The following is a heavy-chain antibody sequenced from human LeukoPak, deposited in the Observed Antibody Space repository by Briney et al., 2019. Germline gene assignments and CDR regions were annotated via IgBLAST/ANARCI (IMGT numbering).Heavy chain of an antibody. Sequence: GESLKISCKSSGYSFSTYWIGWVRQMPGKGLEWMGIIYPRDSDTRYSPSFQGQVTISADKSINTAYLQWSSLKASDTAMYYCALNQGRGDYYGMDVRGQGTTVTVSS. CDR2: IYPRDSDT. V-gene: IGHV5-51*01. CDR3: ALNQGRGDYYGMDV. D-gene: IGHD3-16*01. J-gene: IGHJ6*02. CDR1: GYSFSTYW.